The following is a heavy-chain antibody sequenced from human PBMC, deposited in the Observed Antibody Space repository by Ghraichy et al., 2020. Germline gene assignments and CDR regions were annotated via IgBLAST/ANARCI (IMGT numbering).Heavy chain of an antibody. Sequence: LSLTCAASGFTFSSYAMSWVRQAPGKGLEWVSAISGSGGSTYYADSVKGRFTISRDNSKNTLYLQMNSLRAEDTAVYYCANGSVGFDPWGQGTLVTVSS. CDR3: ANGSVGFDP. CDR1: GFTFSSYA. CDR2: ISGSGGST. J-gene: IGHJ5*02. V-gene: IGHV3-23*01.